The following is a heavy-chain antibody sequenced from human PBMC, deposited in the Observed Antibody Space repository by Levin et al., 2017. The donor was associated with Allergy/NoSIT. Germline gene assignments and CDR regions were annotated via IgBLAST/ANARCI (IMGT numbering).Heavy chain of an antibody. CDR3: ATSYGYDSYCSGGSCYSDY. CDR2: ISWNSGSI. J-gene: IGHJ4*02. CDR1: GFTFDDYA. V-gene: IGHV3-9*01. D-gene: IGHD2-15*01. Sequence: PGGSLRLSCAASGFTFDDYAMHWVRQAPGKGLEWVSGISWNSGSIGYADSVKGRFTISRDNAKNSLYLQMNSLRAEDTALYYCATSYGYDSYCSGGSCYSDYWGQGTLVTVSS.